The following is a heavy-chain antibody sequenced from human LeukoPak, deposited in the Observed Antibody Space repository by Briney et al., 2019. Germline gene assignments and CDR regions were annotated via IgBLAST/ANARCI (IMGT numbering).Heavy chain of an antibody. J-gene: IGHJ6*02. D-gene: IGHD2-2*02. CDR3: ARVQAVGVPVAIDAYYSYGMDV. CDR1: GSTFSRNS. Sequence: GASVKVSCKVSGSTFSRNSISWVRQVPGQGLEWMGRFIPMVGVAAYAQKFQGRITITEDRSTNTAFMELSSLRSEDTAVYYCARVQAVGVPVAIDAYYSYGMDVWGQGTAVTVPS. CDR2: FIPMVGVA. V-gene: IGHV1-69*04.